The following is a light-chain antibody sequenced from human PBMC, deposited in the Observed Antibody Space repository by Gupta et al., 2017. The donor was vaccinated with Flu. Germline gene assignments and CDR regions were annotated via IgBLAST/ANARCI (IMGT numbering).Light chain of an antibody. V-gene: IGLV1-40*01. CDR1: SSNIGARYD. CDR3: QSYDRSRSGYV. CDR2: GNS. Sequence: QSVLTQPPSVSGAPGQRVTISCTGSSSNIGARYDVHWYQLLPGTAPKLLIYGNSNRPSGVPDRFSGSKSGTSASLAITGLQAEDEADYFCQSYDRSRSGYVFGSGTKVTVL. J-gene: IGLJ1*01.